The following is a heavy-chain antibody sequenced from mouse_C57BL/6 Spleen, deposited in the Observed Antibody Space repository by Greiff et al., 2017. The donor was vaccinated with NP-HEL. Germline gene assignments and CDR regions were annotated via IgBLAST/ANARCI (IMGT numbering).Heavy chain of an antibody. J-gene: IGHJ2*01. D-gene: IGHD1-1*01. V-gene: IGHV5-6*02. CDR3: ARRYYGSKQYYFDY. CDR2: ISSGGSYT. Sequence: DVKLVESGGDLVKPGGSLKLSCAASGFTFSSYGMSWVRQTPDKRLEWVATISSGGSYTYYPDSVKGRFTISRDNAKNTLYLQMSSLKSEDTAMYYCARRYYGSKQYYFDYWGQGTTLTVSS. CDR1: GFTFSSYG.